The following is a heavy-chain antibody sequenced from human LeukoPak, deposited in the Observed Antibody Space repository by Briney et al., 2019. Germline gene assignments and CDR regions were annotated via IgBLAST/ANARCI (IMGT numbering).Heavy chain of an antibody. CDR2: IYSGGRT. CDR3: ARDYDVLTAYPPTQLFDP. V-gene: IGHV3-53*01. D-gene: IGHD3-9*01. Sequence: GGSLRLSCAASGFTVSTSYMNWVRQAPGKGLEWVSVIYSGGRTSYADSVKGRFTISRDNSKNTLYLQMNSLRAEDTAVYYCARDYDVLTAYPPTQLFDPWGQGTLVTVSS. CDR1: GFTVSTSY. J-gene: IGHJ5*02.